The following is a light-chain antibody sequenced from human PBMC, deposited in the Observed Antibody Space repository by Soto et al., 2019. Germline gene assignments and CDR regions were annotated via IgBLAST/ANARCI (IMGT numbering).Light chain of an antibody. CDR3: QQRSNRPLT. CDR2: DTS. Sequence: EIVLTQSPATLSLSPWERATLSCRASQSVSSYLAWYQQKPGQAPRLLIYDTSIRASGIPARFSGSGSGTDFTLTISSLDPEDSAVYYCQQRSNRPLTFGQGTRLENK. V-gene: IGKV3-11*01. CDR1: QSVSSY. J-gene: IGKJ5*01.